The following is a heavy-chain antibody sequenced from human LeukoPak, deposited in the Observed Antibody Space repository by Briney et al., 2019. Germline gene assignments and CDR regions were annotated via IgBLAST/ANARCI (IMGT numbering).Heavy chain of an antibody. CDR3: ARSSYCSGGSCYSDY. J-gene: IGHJ4*02. V-gene: IGHV5-51*01. D-gene: IGHD2-15*01. CDR2: IYPGDSDT. CDR1: GYRFASDW. Sequence: GESLKISCKGSGYRFASDWIAWVRQMPGKGLEWMGIIYPGDSDTRYSPSFQGQVTISADKSISTAYLQWSSLKASDTAMYYCARSSYCSGGSCYSDYWGQGTLVTVSS.